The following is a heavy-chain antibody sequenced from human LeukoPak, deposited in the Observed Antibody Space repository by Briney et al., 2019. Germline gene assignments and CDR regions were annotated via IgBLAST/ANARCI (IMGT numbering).Heavy chain of an antibody. J-gene: IGHJ4*02. CDR3: AKRPSDYGDYVTYFDY. CDR2: ISDDGRNK. CDR1: GFSFISYG. V-gene: IGHV3-30*18. Sequence: GGSLRLSCAASGFSFISYGMHWVRQAPGKGLEGVGVISDDGRNKKYADSVKGRFTISRDNSKDTLYLQMNSLRDEDTAVYYCAKRPSDYGDYVTYFDYWGQGTLVTVSS. D-gene: IGHD4-17*01.